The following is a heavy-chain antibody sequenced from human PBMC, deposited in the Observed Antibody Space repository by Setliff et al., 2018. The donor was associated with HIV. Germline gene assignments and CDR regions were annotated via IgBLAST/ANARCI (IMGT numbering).Heavy chain of an antibody. J-gene: IGHJ5*02. V-gene: IGHV5-51*01. CDR2: IHPLDSDT. CDR3: AALPTTMIIVGSYES. D-gene: IGHD3-22*01. Sequence: PGESLKISCQGSGYSFTTYWIGWVRQMPGKGLEWMGIIHPLDSDTRYSPSFQDQVTISADKSISTAYLQWNSLKASDSAVYYCAALPTTMIIVGSYESWGQGTLVTVSS. CDR1: GYSFTTYW.